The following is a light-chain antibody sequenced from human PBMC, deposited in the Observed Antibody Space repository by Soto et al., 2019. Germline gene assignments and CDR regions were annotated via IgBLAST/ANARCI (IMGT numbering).Light chain of an antibody. CDR3: QQYGDFTWT. Sequence: IVLTQSPITLSSSPEERATISCRASQHVSSSYLAWYQQKPGQAPRLLIYGASSRATGIPDRFSGSGSGTDFTLTINRLEPEDFAVYYCQQYGDFTWTFGQGTKVDIK. CDR1: QHVSSSY. J-gene: IGKJ1*01. V-gene: IGKV3-20*01. CDR2: GAS.